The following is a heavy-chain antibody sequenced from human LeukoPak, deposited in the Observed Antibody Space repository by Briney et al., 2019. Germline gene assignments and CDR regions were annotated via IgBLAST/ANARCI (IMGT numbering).Heavy chain of an antibody. D-gene: IGHD4-17*01. V-gene: IGHV1-2*02. CDR2: NNPNSGGT. Sequence: ASVKVSCNASGYTFTGYYMHGVRQAPGQGLEWKGWNNPNSGGTNYAQKFQGRVTMTRDTSISTAYMELSRLRSDDTAVYYCARDGPSYGDYVRSAFDIWGQGTMVTVSS. CDR1: GYTFTGYY. CDR3: ARDGPSYGDYVRSAFDI. J-gene: IGHJ3*02.